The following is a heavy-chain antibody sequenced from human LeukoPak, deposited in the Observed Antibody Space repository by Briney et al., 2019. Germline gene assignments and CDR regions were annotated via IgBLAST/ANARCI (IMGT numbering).Heavy chain of an antibody. CDR3: ARAVRGFSSHFSGSLPQRRKHSLLFDY. CDR2: INPTSGST. CDR1: GYNFTSSF. D-gene: IGHD3-10*01. V-gene: IGHV1-46*01. Sequence: ASVKVSCKASGYNFTSSFIHWVRQAPGQGLEWMGIINPTSGSTSSAQKFQGRVTMNRDTSTSTVYMELSSLKSEDTAVYFCARAVRGFSSHFSGSLPQRRKHSLLFDYWGQGTLATVSS. J-gene: IGHJ4*02.